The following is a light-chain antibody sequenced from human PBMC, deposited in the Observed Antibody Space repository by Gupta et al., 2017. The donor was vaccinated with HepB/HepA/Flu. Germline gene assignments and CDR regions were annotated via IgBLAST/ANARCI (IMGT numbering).Light chain of an antibody. CDR3: CSYAGSDTYV. CDR2: DVS. Sequence: QSALTQPRSVSGSPGQSVTISCTGTSSDVGGYNYVSWYPQHPGKAHKLMIYDVSRRTAGVPGRFSGSKAGNTASLTISVLQAEEAADYYRCSYAGSDTYVFGTGTKVTVL. CDR1: SSDVGGYNY. V-gene: IGLV2-11*01. J-gene: IGLJ1*01.